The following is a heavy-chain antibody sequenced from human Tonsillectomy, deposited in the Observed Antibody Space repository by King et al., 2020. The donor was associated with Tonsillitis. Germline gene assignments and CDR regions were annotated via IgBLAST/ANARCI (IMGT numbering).Heavy chain of an antibody. D-gene: IGHD3-22*01. CDR3: AKSSDSSGWDYHIYMDV. V-gene: IGHV3-23*04. CDR2: ISGSGGST. CDR1: GFISSSYA. Sequence: VQLVESGGGLVQPGGSLRLSCVASGFISSSYAMSWVRQAPGKGLEWVSTISGSGGSTYYADSVKGRFTISRDNSKKTLYLQMNSLRAEDTAVYYCAKSSDSSGWDYHIYMDVWGKGTTVTVSS. J-gene: IGHJ6*03.